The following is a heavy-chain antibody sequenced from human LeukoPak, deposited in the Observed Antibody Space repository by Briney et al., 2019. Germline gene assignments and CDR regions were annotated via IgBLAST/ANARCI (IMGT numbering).Heavy chain of an antibody. CDR2: ISSSGSTI. CDR3: ARGGYSSSWGDFDY. V-gene: IGHV3-48*04. D-gene: IGHD6-19*01. Sequence: GGSLRLSCAASGFTFSSYTMNWVRQAPGKGLEWVSYISSSGSTIYYAGSVKGRFTISRDNAKNSLYLQMNSLTADDTAFYYCARGGYSSSWGDFDYWGQGTLVTVSS. CDR1: GFTFSSYT. J-gene: IGHJ4*02.